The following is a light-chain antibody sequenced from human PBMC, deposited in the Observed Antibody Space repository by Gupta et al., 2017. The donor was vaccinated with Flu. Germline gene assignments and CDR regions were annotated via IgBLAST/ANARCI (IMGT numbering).Light chain of an antibody. J-gene: IGKJ2*03. V-gene: IGKV3-15*01. CDR1: QSGSSN. CDR3: QQYNNWPPYS. Sequence: EIGMTQSPATLSVSPGERATLSCRASQSGSSNLAWYQQKPGQAPRLLIYGASTRATGIPARFSGSGSGTEFTLTISSLQSEDFAVYYCQQYNNWPPYSFGQGTKLEIK. CDR2: GAS.